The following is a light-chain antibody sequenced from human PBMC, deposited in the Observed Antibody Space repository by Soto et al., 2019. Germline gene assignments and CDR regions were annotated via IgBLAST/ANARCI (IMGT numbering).Light chain of an antibody. CDR2: AAS. CDR1: QXLANY. V-gene: IGKV3-11*01. CDR3: QQRSDSYT. J-gene: IGKJ2*01. Sequence: LSPGERTTXSCRARQXLANYLVWYQQNPCQAPRLLIYAASNSATSIPARFSGSGSGTDFTPTISGLEPEDSAVYYCQQRSDSYTFGQGTTLEIK.